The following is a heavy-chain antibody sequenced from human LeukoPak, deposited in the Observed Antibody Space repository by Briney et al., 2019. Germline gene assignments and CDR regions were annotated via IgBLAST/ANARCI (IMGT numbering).Heavy chain of an antibody. CDR2: IRYDGSNK. CDR1: GFTFSNYA. J-gene: IGHJ4*02. V-gene: IGHV3-30*02. Sequence: GGSLRLSCAASGFTFSNYAIHWVRQAPGKGLEWVAFIRYDGSNKYYVDSVKGRFTISRDNSKNTLYLQMNSLRAEDTAVYYCAKDSYYDYVWGSYRYTNQFDYWGQGTLVTVSS. D-gene: IGHD3-16*02. CDR3: AKDSYYDYVWGSYRYTNQFDY.